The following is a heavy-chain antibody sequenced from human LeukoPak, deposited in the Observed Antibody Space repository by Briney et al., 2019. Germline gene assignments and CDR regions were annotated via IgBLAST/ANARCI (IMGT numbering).Heavy chain of an antibody. CDR3: ARGHPAAVAGLLAY. D-gene: IGHD6-19*01. CDR2: ISAYNGNT. J-gene: IGHJ4*02. CDR1: GYTFTNYG. V-gene: IGHV1-18*01. Sequence: ASVKVSCKASGYTFTNYGISWVRQAPGQGLEWMGWISAYNGNTNYAQNLQGRVTMTTDTSTGTAYMELRSLRSDDTAVYYCARGHPAAVAGLLAYWGRGTLVTVSS.